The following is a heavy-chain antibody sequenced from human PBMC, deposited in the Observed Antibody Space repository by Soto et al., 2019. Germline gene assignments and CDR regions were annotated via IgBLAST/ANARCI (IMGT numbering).Heavy chain of an antibody. CDR2: ISAYNGNT. CDR1: GYTFTSYG. Sequence: SVKVSWKSCGYTFTSYGRIWVRQAPGQGLEWMGWISAYNGNTNYAQKLQGRVTMTTDTSTSTAYMELRSLRSDDTAVYYCARDTPGIAAAGNYYYGMDVWGQGTTVTVSS. J-gene: IGHJ6*02. D-gene: IGHD6-13*01. V-gene: IGHV1-18*04. CDR3: ARDTPGIAAAGNYYYGMDV.